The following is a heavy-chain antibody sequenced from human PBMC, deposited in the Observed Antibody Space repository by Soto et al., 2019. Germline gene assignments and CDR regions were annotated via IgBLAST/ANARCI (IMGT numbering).Heavy chain of an antibody. V-gene: IGHV3-30*18. CDR1: GFTFSSYG. CDR3: AKDLKTPGGKGARYFDY. Sequence: GGSLRLSXAASGFTFSSYGMHWVRQAPGKGLEWVAVISYDGSNKYYADSVKGRFTISRDNSKNTLYLQMNSLRAEDTAVYYCAKDLKTPGGKGARYFDYWGQGTLVTVS. CDR2: ISYDGSNK. J-gene: IGHJ4*02. D-gene: IGHD2-15*01.